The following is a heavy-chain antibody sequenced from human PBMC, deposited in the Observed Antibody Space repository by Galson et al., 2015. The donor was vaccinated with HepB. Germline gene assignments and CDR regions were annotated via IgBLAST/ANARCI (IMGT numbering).Heavy chain of an antibody. D-gene: IGHD3-3*01. CDR1: GFAFSTAW. Sequence: SLRLSCAASGFAFSTAWMSWVRQAPGKGLEWVGRIKSKSDGGTTDYAAPVKGRFTISRDDSKNTLYLQMNSLETEDTAVYYCTSLPGYDFWSDYRPVDYWGQGTLVTVSS. V-gene: IGHV3-15*01. J-gene: IGHJ4*02. CDR2: IKSKSDGGTT. CDR3: TSLPGYDFWSDYRPVDY.